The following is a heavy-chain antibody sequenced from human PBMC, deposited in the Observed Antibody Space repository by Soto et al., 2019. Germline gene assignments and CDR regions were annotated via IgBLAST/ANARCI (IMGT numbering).Heavy chain of an antibody. CDR1: GYTFTSYG. V-gene: IGHV1-18*04. CDR3: AGGITLVRGVTQNNWFDP. D-gene: IGHD3-10*01. J-gene: IGHJ5*02. Sequence: GASVKVSCKASGYTFTSYGISWVRQAPGQGLEWMGWISAYNGNTNYAQKLQGRVTMTTDTSMSTAYMELRSLRSDDTAVYYCAGGITLVRGVTQNNWFDPWGQGTLVTVSS. CDR2: ISAYNGNT.